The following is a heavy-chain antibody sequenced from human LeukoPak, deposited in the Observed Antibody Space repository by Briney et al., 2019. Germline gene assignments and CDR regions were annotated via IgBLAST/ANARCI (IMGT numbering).Heavy chain of an antibody. J-gene: IGHJ4*02. D-gene: IGHD4/OR15-4a*01. CDR2: TRNKVNSYTT. V-gene: IGHV3-72*01. CDR3: ARSMYGEGRRIIDFDY. Sequence: GGSLRLSCAASGFTFSDHYIDGVRQAPGKGLQWVARTRNKVNSYTTAYAASVTGRFTVSRDDSSNSVYLQMNSLKIEDTAVYYCARSMYGEGRRIIDFDYWGQGSLLTVSS. CDR1: GFTFSDHY.